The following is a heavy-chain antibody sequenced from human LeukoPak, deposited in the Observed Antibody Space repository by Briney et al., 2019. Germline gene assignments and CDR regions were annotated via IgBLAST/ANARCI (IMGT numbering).Heavy chain of an antibody. CDR1: GFTFSSYA. D-gene: IGHD1-1*01. J-gene: IGHJ5*02. CDR2: ISGSGGST. V-gene: IGHV3-23*01. CDR3: AKDRRVSTWTTGTTGWFDP. Sequence: GGSLRLSCAASGFTFSSYAMSWVRQAPGKGLEWVSGISGSGGSTYYADSVKGRFTISRDNSKNTLYLQMNSLRAEDTAVYYCAKDRRVSTWTTGTTGWFDPWGQGTLVTVSS.